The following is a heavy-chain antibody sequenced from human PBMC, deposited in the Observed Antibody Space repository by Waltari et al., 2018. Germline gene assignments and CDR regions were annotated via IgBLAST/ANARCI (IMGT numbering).Heavy chain of an antibody. V-gene: IGHV1-8*01. CDR2: MNPNSGNT. CDR3: ARVLSRRTAMATYYFDY. Sequence: QVQLVQSGAEVKKPGASVKVSCKASGYTFTSYDINWVRQATGQGLEWMGWMNPNSGNTGYAQKFQGRVTMTRNTSISTAYMELSSLRSEDTAVYYCARVLSRRTAMATYYFDYWGQGTLVTVSS. J-gene: IGHJ4*02. D-gene: IGHD5-18*01. CDR1: GYTFTSYD.